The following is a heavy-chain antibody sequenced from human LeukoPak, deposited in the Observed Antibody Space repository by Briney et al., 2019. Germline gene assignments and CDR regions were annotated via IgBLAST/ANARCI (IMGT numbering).Heavy chain of an antibody. CDR1: GGSISGYH. CDR2: VYYSGST. CDR3: ARHSLAVTGTGYFDF. Sequence: SEALSLTCTVSGGSISGYHWSWFRQPPGKGLEWIGFVYYSGSTNYNPSLKSRVTISVDTSKNQFFLNLMSVTAADTAVYHCARHSLAVTGTGYFDFWGQGMLVTVSS. V-gene: IGHV4-59*08. D-gene: IGHD6-19*01. J-gene: IGHJ4*02.